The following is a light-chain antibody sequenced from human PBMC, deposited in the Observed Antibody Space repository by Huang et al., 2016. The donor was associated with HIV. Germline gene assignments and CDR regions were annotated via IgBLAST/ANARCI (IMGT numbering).Light chain of an antibody. CDR1: QIINTY. J-gene: IGKJ3*01. V-gene: IGKV1-39*01. CDR3: QQSLRTPFT. Sequence: DIQMTQSPSSLSASVVDRVTITCRASQIINTYLNWYHQRPGKSPALLIYGASNLHSGVPSRFSGAGSGSDFTLTISSLQPEDFGTYYCQQSLRTPFTFGPGT. CDR2: GAS.